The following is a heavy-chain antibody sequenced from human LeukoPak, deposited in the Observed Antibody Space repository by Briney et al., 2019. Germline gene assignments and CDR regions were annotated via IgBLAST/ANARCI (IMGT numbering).Heavy chain of an antibody. V-gene: IGHV4-59*12. CDR3: ARERPYYDFWSGYFKSPGPENYYYYMDV. D-gene: IGHD3-3*01. CDR1: GGSISSYY. J-gene: IGHJ6*03. CDR2: IYYSGST. Sequence: SETLSLTCTVSGGSISSYYWSWIRQPPGKGLEWIGYIYYSGSTNYNPSLKSRVTISVDTSKNQFSLKLSSVTAPDTAVYYCARERPYYDFWSGYFKSPGPENYYYYMDVWGKGTTVTVSS.